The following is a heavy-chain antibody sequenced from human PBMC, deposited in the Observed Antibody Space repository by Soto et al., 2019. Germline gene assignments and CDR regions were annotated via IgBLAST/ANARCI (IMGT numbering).Heavy chain of an antibody. J-gene: IGHJ4*02. CDR3: ARGPPRDFWRGYSNFDY. V-gene: IGHV3-74*01. CDR1: GFTFSSYW. D-gene: IGHD3-3*01. CDR2: INSDGSST. Sequence: HPGGSLRLSCAASGFTFSSYWMQWVRQAPGKGLVWVSRINSDGSSTSYADSVKGRFTISRDNAKNTLYLQMNSLGAEATAVYYCARGPPRDFWRGYSNFDYWGQGTLVTVSS.